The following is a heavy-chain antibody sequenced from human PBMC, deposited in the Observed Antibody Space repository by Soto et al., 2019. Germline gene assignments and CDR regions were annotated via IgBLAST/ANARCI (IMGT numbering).Heavy chain of an antibody. CDR2: MNPNSGNT. CDR1: GYTFTSYD. CDR3: ARERSAAGTGWFDP. Sequence: QVQLVQSGAEVKKPGASVKVSCKASGYTFTSYDINWVRQATGQGLEWMGWMNPNSGNTGYAQKFQGRVTMTRNTSISTSYMELSSLRSEDTAVYYCARERSAAGTGWFDPWGQGTLVTVSS. V-gene: IGHV1-8*01. J-gene: IGHJ5*02. D-gene: IGHD6-13*01.